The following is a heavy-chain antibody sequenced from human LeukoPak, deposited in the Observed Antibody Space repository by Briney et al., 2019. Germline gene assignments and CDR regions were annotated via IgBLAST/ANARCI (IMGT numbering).Heavy chain of an antibody. V-gene: IGHV1-24*01. D-gene: IGHD6-6*01. Sequence: ASVKVSCKVPGYTLTELSMHWVRQAPGKGLEWMGGFDPEDGETIYAQKFQGRVTMTEDTSTDTAYMELSSLRSEDTAVYYCATDLSNSSPWGDAFDIWGQGTMVTVSS. CDR2: FDPEDGET. CDR1: GYTLTELS. CDR3: ATDLSNSSPWGDAFDI. J-gene: IGHJ3*02.